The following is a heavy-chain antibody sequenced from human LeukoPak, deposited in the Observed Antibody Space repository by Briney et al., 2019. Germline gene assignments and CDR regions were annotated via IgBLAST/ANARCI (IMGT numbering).Heavy chain of an antibody. J-gene: IGHJ5*02. CDR2: IYYSGST. D-gene: IGHD3-3*01. CDR1: GGSISSGDYY. V-gene: IGHV4-61*08. CDR3: ARDGGTHDFWSGYYAAANWFDP. Sequence: PSETLSLTCTVSGGSISSGDYYWSWIRQPPGKGLEWIGYIYYSGSTNYNPSLKSRVTISVDTSKNQFSLKLSSVTAADTAVYYCARDGGTHDFWSGYYAAANWFDPWGQGTLVTVSS.